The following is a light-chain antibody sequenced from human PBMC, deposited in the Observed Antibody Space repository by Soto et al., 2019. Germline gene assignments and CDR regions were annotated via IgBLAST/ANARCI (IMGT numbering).Light chain of an antibody. CDR1: QDIRND. J-gene: IGKJ2*01. CDR3: LQDYNYPRT. CDR2: AAS. Sequence: AIQMTQSPSALSASVGDRVTITCRASQDIRNDLGWYQQKAGKAPKLLIYAASTLQSGVPSRFSGRGYGTDFTLTISSLQPEDFATYYCLQDYNYPRTFGQGTKLEIK. V-gene: IGKV1-6*01.